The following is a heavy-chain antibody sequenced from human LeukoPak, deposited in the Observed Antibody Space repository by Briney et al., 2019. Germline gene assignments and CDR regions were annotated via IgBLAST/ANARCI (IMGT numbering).Heavy chain of an antibody. CDR2: IYYSGST. D-gene: IGHD5-24*01. CDR3: ARGPEMAAWVYFDH. Sequence: SETLSLTCTVSGGSMSSYYWSWIRQPPGKGLEWIGYIYYSGSTYYNPSLKSRITISVDTSKNQFSLKLSSVTAADTAVHYCARGPEMAAWVYFDHWGQRTLVTASS. J-gene: IGHJ4*02. V-gene: IGHV4-59*12. CDR1: GGSMSSYY.